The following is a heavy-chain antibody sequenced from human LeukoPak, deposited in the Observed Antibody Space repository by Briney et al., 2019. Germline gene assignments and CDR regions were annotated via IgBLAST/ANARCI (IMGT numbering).Heavy chain of an antibody. CDR3: AGHHPRNTVDF. CDR2: ISGIGSI. J-gene: IGHJ4*02. Sequence: SETLSLTCTVSGGSISSSSYYWGWIRQPPGKGLEWIAYISGIGSINYNPSLKSRVTISLDTSKNQFSLKLSSVTAADTAVYYCAGHHPRNTVDFWGQGTLVTVSS. V-gene: IGHV4-61*05. CDR1: GGSISSSSYY. D-gene: IGHD2/OR15-2a*01.